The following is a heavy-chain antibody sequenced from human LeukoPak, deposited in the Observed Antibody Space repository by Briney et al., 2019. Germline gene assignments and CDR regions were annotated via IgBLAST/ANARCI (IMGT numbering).Heavy chain of an antibody. CDR3: AREVEKGILDY. D-gene: IGHD3-9*01. V-gene: IGHV3-66*02. Sequence: GGSPRLSCAASGFTVSSNYMSWVRQAPGKGLEWVSVIYSGGSTYYADSVKGRFTISRDNSKNTLYLQMNSLRAEDTAVYYCAREVEKGILDYWGQGTLVTVSS. CDR2: IYSGGST. J-gene: IGHJ4*02. CDR1: GFTVSSNY.